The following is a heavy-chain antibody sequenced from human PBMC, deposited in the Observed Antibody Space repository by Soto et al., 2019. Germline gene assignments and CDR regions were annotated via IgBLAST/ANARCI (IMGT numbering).Heavy chain of an antibody. Sequence: GGSLRLSCAASGFIFNSYGMHWVRQAPGKGLEWVAHISYDGSNEHYVDSVKGRFTISRDNSKNTVYLQMNSLRAEDTAVYYCAKDTYYHDSSGYYVFDYWGQGTLVTVSS. CDR3: AKDTYYHDSSGYYVFDY. V-gene: IGHV3-30*18. CDR1: GFIFNSYG. CDR2: ISYDGSNE. D-gene: IGHD3-22*01. J-gene: IGHJ4*02.